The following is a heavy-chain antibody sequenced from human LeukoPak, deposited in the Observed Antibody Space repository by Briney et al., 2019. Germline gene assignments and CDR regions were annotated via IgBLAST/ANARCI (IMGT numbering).Heavy chain of an antibody. Sequence: SETLSLTCTVSGGSISSYYWSWIRQPPGKGLEWIGYIYHSGSTYYNPSLKSRDTISVDRSKNQFSLKLSSVTAANTAVYYCARGFSPKVAVAGRNWFDPWGQGTLVTVSS. CDR1: GGSISSYY. J-gene: IGHJ5*02. CDR3: ARGFSPKVAVAGRNWFDP. CDR2: IYHSGST. V-gene: IGHV4-59*12. D-gene: IGHD6-19*01.